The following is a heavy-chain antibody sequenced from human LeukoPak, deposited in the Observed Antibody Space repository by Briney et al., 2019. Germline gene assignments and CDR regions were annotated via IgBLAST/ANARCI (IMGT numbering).Heavy chain of an antibody. CDR3: VRGLRSGSNYFFYGMDV. Sequence: SETLSLTCTVSGYSINNGYFWGWIRQPPGKGLGNIGTVFHSGDTYYNPSLKSRATISLDTSTNEISLKLRSATAADTAVYYCVRGLRSGSNYFFYGMDVWGKGTTVTVSS. D-gene: IGHD3-10*01. CDR1: GYSINNGYF. V-gene: IGHV4-38-2*02. CDR2: VFHSGDT. J-gene: IGHJ6*04.